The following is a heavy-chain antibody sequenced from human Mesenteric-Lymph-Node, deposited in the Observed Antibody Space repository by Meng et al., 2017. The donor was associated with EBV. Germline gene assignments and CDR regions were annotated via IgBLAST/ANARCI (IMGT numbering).Heavy chain of an antibody. CDR1: GYTFTTYG. CDR3: ARDGSGDGYTFDY. J-gene: IGHJ4*02. CDR2: ISPYNGNT. V-gene: IGHV1-18*01. Sequence: QVQLVQSGVEVKKPGASMKVSCKASGYTFTTYGITWVRQAPGQGLEWMGGISPYNGNTYSAQKFQGRVTMTTDTSTDTAYIELRSLRSDDTAVYSCARDGSGDGYTFDYWGQGTLVTVSS. D-gene: IGHD5-24*01.